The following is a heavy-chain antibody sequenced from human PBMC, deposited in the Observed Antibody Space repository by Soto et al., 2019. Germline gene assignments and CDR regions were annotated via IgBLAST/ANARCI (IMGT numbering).Heavy chain of an antibody. CDR2: IYYTGST. J-gene: IGHJ4*02. Sequence: SETLSLTCTVSGGSTSRYFWSWIRQPPGKGLEWIGYIYYTGSTNYNPSLKSRVTISVDTSKNQFSLKLSSVTAADTAVYYCARAGTAMVTLDYWGQGALVTVSS. V-gene: IGHV4-59*01. D-gene: IGHD5-18*01. CDR3: ARAGTAMVTLDY. CDR1: GGSTSRYF.